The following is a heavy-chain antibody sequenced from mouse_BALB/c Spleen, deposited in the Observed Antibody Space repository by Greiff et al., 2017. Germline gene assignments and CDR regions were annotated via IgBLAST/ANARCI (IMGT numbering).Heavy chain of an antibody. J-gene: IGHJ3*01. V-gene: IGHV3-6*02. CDR1: GYSITSGYY. CDR3: AEGDYDKISFAY. CDR2: ISYDGSN. D-gene: IGHD2-4*01. Sequence: EVQLVESGPGLVKPSQSLSLTCSVTGYSITSGYYWNWIRQFPGNKLEWMGYISYDGSNNYNPSLKNRISITRDTSKNQFFLKLNSVTTEDTATYYCAEGDYDKISFAYWGQGTLVTVSA.